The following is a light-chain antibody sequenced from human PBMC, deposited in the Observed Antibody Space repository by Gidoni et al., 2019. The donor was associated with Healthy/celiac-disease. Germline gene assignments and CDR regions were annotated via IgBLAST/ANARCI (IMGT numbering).Light chain of an antibody. Sequence: SYELTQPPSVSVSPGQTASITCPGDKLGDKYACWYQQKPGQSTVLGIYQDSKRPSGIPERFSGSNSGNTATLTISGTQAMDEADYYCQAWDSSTASYVFGTGTKVTVL. CDR2: QDS. J-gene: IGLJ1*01. CDR1: KLGDKY. CDR3: QAWDSSTASYV. V-gene: IGLV3-1*01.